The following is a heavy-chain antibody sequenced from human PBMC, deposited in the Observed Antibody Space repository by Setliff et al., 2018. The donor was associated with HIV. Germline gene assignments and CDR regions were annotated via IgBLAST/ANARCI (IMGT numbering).Heavy chain of an antibody. CDR3: ASARIPTGGTSTSLDY. D-gene: IGHD1-1*01. J-gene: IGHJ4*02. CDR1: GFTFENFG. CDR2: IRSSRGST. V-gene: IGHV3-30*02. Sequence: GGSLRLSCTVSGFTFENFGLHWVRQAPGKGLEWLAFIRSSRGSTYYLDSVKGRFTVSRDDSKNTLFLQLNTLRPEDTAVYYCASARIPTGGTSTSLDYWGQGALVTVSS.